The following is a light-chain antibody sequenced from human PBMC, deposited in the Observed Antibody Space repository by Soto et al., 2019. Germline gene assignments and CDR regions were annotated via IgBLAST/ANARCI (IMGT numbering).Light chain of an antibody. J-gene: IGKJ2*01. CDR2: GAS. CDR1: QSVSSTY. V-gene: IGKV3-20*01. CDR3: QQFGSSPLYT. Sequence: EIVLMQSPGTLSLSPGERVTLSCRASQSVSSTYLAWYQQKPGQAPRLLIYGASSRATGIPDRFSGSGSGTDFTLTISRLEPEDFAVYYCQQFGSSPLYTFGQGTKLEIK.